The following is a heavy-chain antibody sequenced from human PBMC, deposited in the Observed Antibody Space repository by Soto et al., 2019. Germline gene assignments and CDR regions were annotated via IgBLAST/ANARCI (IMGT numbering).Heavy chain of an antibody. V-gene: IGHV4-38-2*02. CDR3: ARAPRSYSNYLGYFDL. CDR1: GYSITSGYY. Sequence: SETLSLTSTVSGYSITSGYYWGWIRQPPGKGLEWIGSIFHSGSTYYNPSLKSRVTISVDTSKNQFSLKLSSVTAADTAVYYCARAPRSYSNYLGYFDLWGRGTLVTVSS. CDR2: IFHSGST. D-gene: IGHD4-4*01. J-gene: IGHJ2*01.